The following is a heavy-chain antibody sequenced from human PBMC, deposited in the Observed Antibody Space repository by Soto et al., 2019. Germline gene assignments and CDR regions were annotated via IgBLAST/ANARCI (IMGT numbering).Heavy chain of an antibody. CDR2: IYHSWST. J-gene: IGHJ4*02. D-gene: IGHD5-12*01. CDR1: RGSISSSNW. CDR3: ARGWLQLPFDY. V-gene: IGHV4-4*02. Sequence: SVTLSLNGAVSRGSISSSNWWSCVRQPPGKGLEWLGEIYHSWSTNYNPSLKSRVTISLDKSKNQFSLKLSSVTAADTAVYYCARGWLQLPFDYWGQGTRVTVSS.